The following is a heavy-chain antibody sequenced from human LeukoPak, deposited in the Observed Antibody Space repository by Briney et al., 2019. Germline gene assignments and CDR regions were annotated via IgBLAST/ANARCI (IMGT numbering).Heavy chain of an antibody. V-gene: IGHV3-23*01. J-gene: IGHJ6*03. CDR2: ISGSGGST. Sequence: GGSLRLSCAASVFTFSSYGMSWVRQAPGKGLEWVSAISGSGGSTYYADSVKGRFTISRDNSKNTLYLQMNSLRAEDTAVYYCAKAHDSSGYLNSYMDVWGKGTTVTISS. CDR3: AKAHDSSGYLNSYMDV. CDR1: VFTFSSYG. D-gene: IGHD3-22*01.